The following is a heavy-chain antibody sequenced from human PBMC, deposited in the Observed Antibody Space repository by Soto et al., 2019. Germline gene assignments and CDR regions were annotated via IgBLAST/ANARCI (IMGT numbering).Heavy chain of an antibody. Sequence: QVQLQESGPGLVKPSGTLSLTCAVSGGSISSSNWWSWVRQPPGKGLEWIGEIYHSGSTNYNPSLKSRVTISVDKSKNQFSLKLSSVTAADTAVYYCARPNYYDSSGYYGAFDIWGQGTMVTVSS. CDR1: GGSISSSNW. D-gene: IGHD3-22*01. CDR3: ARPNYYDSSGYYGAFDI. CDR2: IYHSGST. J-gene: IGHJ3*02. V-gene: IGHV4-4*02.